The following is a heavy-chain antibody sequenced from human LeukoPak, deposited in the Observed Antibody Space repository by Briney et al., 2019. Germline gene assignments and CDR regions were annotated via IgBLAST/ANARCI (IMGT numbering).Heavy chain of an antibody. J-gene: IGHJ3*02. CDR1: GFTFSSYW. CDR3: ARRYCSGGSCYIEATADAFDI. CDR2: INSDGSST. D-gene: IGHD2-15*01. V-gene: IGHV3-74*01. Sequence: GGSLRLSCAASGFTFSSYWMHWVRQAPGKGLVWVSRINSDGSSTSYADSVKGRFTISRDNAKNTLYLQMNSLRAEDTAVYYCARRYCSGGSCYIEATADAFDIWGQGTMATVSS.